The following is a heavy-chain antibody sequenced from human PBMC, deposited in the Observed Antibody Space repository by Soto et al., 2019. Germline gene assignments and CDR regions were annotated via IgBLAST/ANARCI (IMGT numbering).Heavy chain of an antibody. CDR1: GYTFTSYD. V-gene: IGHV1-8*01. CDR2: MNPNSGNT. J-gene: IGHJ4*02. Sequence: ASVKVSCKASGYTFTSYDINWVRQATGQGLEWMGWMNPNSGNTGYAQKFQGRVTMTRNTSISTAYMELSSLRSEDTAVYYCARGLEGLHLGELSLIWLYYWGQGTLVTVSS. CDR3: ARGLEGLHLGELSLIWLYY. D-gene: IGHD3-16*02.